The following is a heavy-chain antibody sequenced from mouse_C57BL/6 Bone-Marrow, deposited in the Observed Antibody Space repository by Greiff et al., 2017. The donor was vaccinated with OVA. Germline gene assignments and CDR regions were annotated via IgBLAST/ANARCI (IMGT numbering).Heavy chain of an antibody. V-gene: IGHV1-18*01. CDR2: INPNNGGT. CDR3: ARLETAQATWFAY. J-gene: IGHJ3*01. Sequence: VQLQQSGPELVKPGASVKIPCKASGYTFTDYNMDWVKQSHGKSLEWIGDINPNNGGTIYNQKFKGKATLTVDKSSSTAYMELRSLTSEDTAVYYCARLETAQATWFAYWGQGTLVTVSA. D-gene: IGHD3-2*02. CDR1: GYTFTDYN.